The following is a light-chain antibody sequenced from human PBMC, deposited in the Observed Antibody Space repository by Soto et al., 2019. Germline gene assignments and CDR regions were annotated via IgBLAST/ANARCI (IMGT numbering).Light chain of an antibody. CDR1: SSNIGAGYD. CDR2: GNS. CDR3: PSSDSSLSHV. J-gene: IGLJ1*01. Sequence: QSVLTQPPSVSGAPGQRVTISCTGSSSNIGAGYDVHWYQQLPGTAPKLLIYGNSNRPSGVPDRFSGSKSGTSASLAITGLQAEDEADYCCPSSDSSLSHVFGTGTKLTVL. V-gene: IGLV1-40*01.